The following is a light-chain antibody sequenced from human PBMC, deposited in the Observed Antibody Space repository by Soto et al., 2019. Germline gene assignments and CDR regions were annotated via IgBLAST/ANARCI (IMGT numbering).Light chain of an antibody. CDR2: DVS. CDR3: SSYTSSITYV. J-gene: IGLJ1*01. Sequence: QSVLTQPASVSGSPGQSITISCTGTSSDVGGYHYVSWYQQYPGKAPKVMIYDVSNRPSGVSNRFSGSKSGTTASLTISGLQAEDEADYYCSSYTSSITYVFGTGTKLTVL. CDR1: SSDVGGYHY. V-gene: IGLV2-14*01.